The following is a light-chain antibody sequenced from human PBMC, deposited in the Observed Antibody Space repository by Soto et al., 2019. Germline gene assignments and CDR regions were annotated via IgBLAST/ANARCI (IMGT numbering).Light chain of an antibody. Sequence: QSVLTQPPSVSGAPGQRVTISCTGSSSNIGTGYDVHWYQQLPGTAPKLLIYGNSNRPSGVPDRFSGSKSGTSASLAISGLQPEDEADYFCTSYTSSTTLDVFGTGTKVTVL. CDR3: TSYTSSTTLDV. CDR2: GNS. V-gene: IGLV1-40*01. CDR1: SSNIGTGYD. J-gene: IGLJ1*01.